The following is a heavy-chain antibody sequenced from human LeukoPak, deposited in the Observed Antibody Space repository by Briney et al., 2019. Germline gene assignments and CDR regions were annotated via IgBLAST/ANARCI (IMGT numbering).Heavy chain of an antibody. CDR2: ISAYNGNT. D-gene: IGHD4-17*01. Sequence: GASVKVSCKASGYTFTSYAMNWVRQAPGQGLEWMGWISAYNGNTNYAQKLQGRVTMTRDTSTSTVHMKLSSLSSEDTAVYYCARDFSYYGDYVGNDYWGQGTPVTVSS. J-gene: IGHJ4*02. CDR3: ARDFSYYGDYVGNDY. CDR1: GYTFTSYA. V-gene: IGHV1-18*01.